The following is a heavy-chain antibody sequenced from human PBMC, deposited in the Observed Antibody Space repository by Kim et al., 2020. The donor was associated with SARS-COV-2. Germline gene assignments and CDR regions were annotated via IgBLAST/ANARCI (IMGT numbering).Heavy chain of an antibody. CDR3: ARDY. V-gene: IGHV3-30*04. Sequence: GGSLRLSCSASGFTFSSHTLDWFRQAPGRGLEWVSVISSDGDTRFYADSVKGRFTIARDNSKDTLYLQMKSLRPEDTAVYFCARDYWG. CDR1: GFTFSSHT. CDR2: ISSDGDTR. J-gene: IGHJ4*01.